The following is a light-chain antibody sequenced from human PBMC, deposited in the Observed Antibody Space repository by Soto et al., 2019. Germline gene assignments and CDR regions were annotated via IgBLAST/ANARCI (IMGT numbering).Light chain of an antibody. CDR2: DVS. J-gene: IGLJ3*02. CDR1: SSDVGGYNY. CDR3: CSYSGSYTLM. V-gene: IGLV2-11*01. Sequence: QSVLTQPRSVSGSPGQSVTISCTGTSSDVGGYNYVSWYQQHPGKAPKLMIYDVSERPSGVPDRFSGSKSGNTASLTISGLQAEDEADYHCCSYSGSYTLMFGGGTKVTVL.